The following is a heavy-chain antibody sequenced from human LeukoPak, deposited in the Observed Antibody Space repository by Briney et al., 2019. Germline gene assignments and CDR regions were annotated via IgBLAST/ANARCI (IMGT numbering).Heavy chain of an antibody. CDR1: GYTFTSYY. V-gene: IGHV1-2*02. D-gene: IGHD3-22*01. Sequence: ASVKVSSKASGYTFTSYYMHWVRQAPGQGLEWMGWINPNSGGTNYAQKFQGRVTMTRDTSISTAYMELRSLRSDDTAVYYCARLTYDSSTYLYYYYYMDVWGKGTTVTVSS. J-gene: IGHJ6*03. CDR2: INPNSGGT. CDR3: ARLTYDSSTYLYYYYYMDV.